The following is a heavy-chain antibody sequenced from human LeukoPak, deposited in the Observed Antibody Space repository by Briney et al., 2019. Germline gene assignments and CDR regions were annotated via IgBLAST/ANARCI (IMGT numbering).Heavy chain of an antibody. J-gene: IGHJ4*02. Sequence: SGGSLRLSCAASGFTVSSNYMSWVRQAPGKGLEWVSVIYSGGSTYYADSVKGRFTTSRDNSKNTLYLQMNSLRAEDTAVYYCAREATITRFGYWGQGTLVTVPS. CDR2: IYSGGST. CDR1: GFTVSSNY. V-gene: IGHV3-53*01. D-gene: IGHD5-24*01. CDR3: AREATITRFGY.